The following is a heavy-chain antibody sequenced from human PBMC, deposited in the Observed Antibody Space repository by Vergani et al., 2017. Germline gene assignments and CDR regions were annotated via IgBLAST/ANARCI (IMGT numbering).Heavy chain of an antibody. CDR2: IYPGDSDT. V-gene: IGHV5-51*01. J-gene: IGHJ5*02. CDR1: GYSFTSYW. CDR3: ARHALRCSSNSCYNWFDP. Sequence: EVQLVQSGAEVKKPGESLKISCKGSGYSFTSYWIGWVRQMPGKGLEWMGIIYPGDSDTRNSPSFQGQVTISADKSISTAYLQWSSLKASDTAMYYCARHALRCSSNSCYNWFDPWGQGTLVTVSS. D-gene: IGHD2-2*01.